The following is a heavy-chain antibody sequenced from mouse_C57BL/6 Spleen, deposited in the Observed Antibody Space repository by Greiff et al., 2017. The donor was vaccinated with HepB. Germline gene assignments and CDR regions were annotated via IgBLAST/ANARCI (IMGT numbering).Heavy chain of an antibody. CDR1: GYTFTSYW. CDR3: ARGGLLLSYFDY. J-gene: IGHJ2*01. Sequence: VQLQQPGAELVRPGTSVKLSCKASGYTFTSYWMHWVKQRPGQGLEWIGVIDPSDSYTNYNQKFKGKATLTVDTSSSTAYMQLSSLTSEDSAVYYCARGGLLLSYFDYWGQGTTLTVSS. CDR2: IDPSDSYT. D-gene: IGHD2-3*01. V-gene: IGHV1-59*01.